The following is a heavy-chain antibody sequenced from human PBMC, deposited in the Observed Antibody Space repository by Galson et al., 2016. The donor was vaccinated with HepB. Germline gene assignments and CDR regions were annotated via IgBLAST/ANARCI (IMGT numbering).Heavy chain of an antibody. CDR1: GFTFSSYA. CDR3: AWTRYCSSTSCYYYYYGMDV. CDR2: ISYDGSNK. Sequence: SLRLSCAASGFTFSSYAMHWVRQAPGKGLEWVAVISYDGSNKYYADSVKGRFTISRDNSKNTLYLQMNSLRAEDTAVYYCAWTRYCSSTSCYYYYYGMDVWGQGTTVTVSS. J-gene: IGHJ6*02. D-gene: IGHD2-2*01. V-gene: IGHV3-30*04.